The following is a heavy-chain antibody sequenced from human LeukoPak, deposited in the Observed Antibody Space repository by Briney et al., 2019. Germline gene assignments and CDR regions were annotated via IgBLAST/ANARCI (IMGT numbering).Heavy chain of an antibody. CDR2: ISAYNGNT. CDR3: ARASTMITFGGVIVRGGDY. D-gene: IGHD3-16*02. V-gene: IGHV1-18*01. CDR1: GYTFTSYG. J-gene: IGHJ4*02. Sequence: GASVKVSCKASGYTFTSYGISWVRQAPGQGLEWMGWISAYNGNTNYAQKLQGRVTMTTDTSTSTAYMERRSLRSDDTAVYYCARASTMITFGGVIVRGGDYWGQGTLVTVSS.